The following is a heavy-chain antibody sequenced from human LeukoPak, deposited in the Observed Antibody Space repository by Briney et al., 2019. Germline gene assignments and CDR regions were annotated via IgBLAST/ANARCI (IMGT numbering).Heavy chain of an antibody. J-gene: IGHJ4*02. D-gene: IGHD3-10*02. Sequence: GGSLRLSCAASGLMFSTSGMHWVRQAPGKGLEWVAFIQYDGSEIYYADSLKGRFTISGDNSKNTLYLQMNSLRAEDTAVFYCARESGAAKIGQMLNYWGQGTLVTVSS. CDR2: IQYDGSEI. V-gene: IGHV3-30*02. CDR1: GLMFSTSG. CDR3: ARESGAAKIGQMLNY.